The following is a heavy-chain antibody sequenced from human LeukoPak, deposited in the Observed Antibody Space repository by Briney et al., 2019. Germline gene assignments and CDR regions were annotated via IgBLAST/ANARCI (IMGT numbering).Heavy chain of an antibody. Sequence: GGSLRLSCAASGFTFSSYGMHWVRQAPGKGLEWVAVIWFDGSNKYYADSVKGRFTVSRDNSKNTLFLQVNTLRAEDTAVYYCAREDSVALDYWGQGTLVTVFS. CDR2: IWFDGSNK. J-gene: IGHJ4*02. V-gene: IGHV3-33*08. CDR3: AREDSVALDY. CDR1: GFTFSSYG. D-gene: IGHD5/OR15-5a*01.